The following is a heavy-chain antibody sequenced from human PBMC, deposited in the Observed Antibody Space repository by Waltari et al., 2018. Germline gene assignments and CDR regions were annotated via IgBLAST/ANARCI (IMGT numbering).Heavy chain of an antibody. V-gene: IGHV4-61*09. J-gene: IGHJ3*02. CDR3: ARDDYGDYEDAFDI. CDR1: GGSISSGSYY. CDR2: SYTRGST. D-gene: IGHD4-17*01. Sequence: QVQLQESGPGLVKPSQTLSLTCTVSGGSISSGSYYWSWIRPPAGTGLEWIGYSYTRGSTNSNPSLISRVTISVDTSKNQFSLKLSSVTAADTAVYYCARDDYGDYEDAFDIWGQGTMVTVSS.